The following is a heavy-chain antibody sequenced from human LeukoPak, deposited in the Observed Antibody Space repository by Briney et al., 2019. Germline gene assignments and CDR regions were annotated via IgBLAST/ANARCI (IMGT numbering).Heavy chain of an antibody. V-gene: IGHV3-30*18. Sequence: GGSLRLSCAASGFTFSSYGMHWVRQAPGKGLEWVAVISYDGSNKYYADSVKGRFTISRDNSKNTLYLQMNSLRAEDTAVYYCAKDGRDGYIDYWGQGTLVTVSS. D-gene: IGHD5-24*01. CDR2: ISYDGSNK. CDR3: AKDGRDGYIDY. J-gene: IGHJ4*02. CDR1: GFTFSSYG.